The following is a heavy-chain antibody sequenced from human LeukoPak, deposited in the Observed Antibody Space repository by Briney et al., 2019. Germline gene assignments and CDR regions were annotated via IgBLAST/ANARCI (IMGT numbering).Heavy chain of an antibody. D-gene: IGHD3-22*01. CDR2: ISYDGSNT. J-gene: IGHJ4*02. Sequence: GGSLRLSCAASGFTFSSYSMNWVRQAPGKGLEWVAVISYDGSNTYYADSVKGRFTISRDNSKNTLYLQMNSLTSEDTAMYNCARAEGADTGYYYACGYWGQGTLVTVSS. CDR3: ARAEGADTGYYYACGY. V-gene: IGHV3-30*03. CDR1: GFTFSSYS.